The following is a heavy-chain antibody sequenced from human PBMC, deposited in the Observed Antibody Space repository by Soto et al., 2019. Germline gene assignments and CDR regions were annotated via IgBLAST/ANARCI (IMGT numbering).Heavy chain of an antibody. CDR1: GCSISSYY. CDR2: IYYSGST. J-gene: IGHJ4*02. D-gene: IGHD2-2*01. Sequence: SETLSLTCTVSGCSISSYYWSWIRQPPGKGLEWIGDIYYSGSTNYNPSLKSRVTISVDTSKNQFSLKLSSVTAADTAVFYCVTPPAYYQAFDSWGQGTLVTVSS. CDR3: VTPPAYYQAFDS. V-gene: IGHV4-59*01.